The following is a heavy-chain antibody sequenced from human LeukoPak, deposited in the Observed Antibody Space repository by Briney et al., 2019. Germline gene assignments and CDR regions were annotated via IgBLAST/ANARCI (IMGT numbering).Heavy chain of an antibody. J-gene: IGHJ4*02. CDR1: GFRFSSYA. D-gene: IGHD1-7*01. V-gene: IGHV3-23*01. Sequence: GGSLRLSCAASGFRFSSYAMSWVPQAPGKGLEWVSAISGGGVSTYYADSVKGRFTVSRDNSKNTLYLQMSSLRAEDTAVYYCAKDERNWNYNLASQTYDWGQGTLVTVSS. CDR2: ISGGGVST. CDR3: AKDERNWNYNLASQTYD.